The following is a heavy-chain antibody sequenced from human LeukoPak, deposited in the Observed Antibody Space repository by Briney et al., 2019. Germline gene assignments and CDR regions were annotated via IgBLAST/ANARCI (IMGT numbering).Heavy chain of an antibody. CDR2: ISGSGGTT. CDR3: AREPTAMIL. CDR1: GFTFTTYA. J-gene: IGHJ4*02. V-gene: IGHV3-23*01. Sequence: GGSLRLSCAASGFTFTTYALSWVRQAPGKGLEWVSVISGSGGTTYYADSVKGRFTISRDNAKNSLYLQMNSLRAEDTAVYYCAREPTAMILWGQGTLVTVSS. D-gene: IGHD5-18*01.